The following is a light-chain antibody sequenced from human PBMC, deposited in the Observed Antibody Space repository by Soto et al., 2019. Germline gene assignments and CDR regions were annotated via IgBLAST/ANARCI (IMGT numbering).Light chain of an antibody. CDR1: QSVSSSY. CDR2: SAS. CDR3: QQYGSSPFT. Sequence: EIVLTQSPGTLSLSPGERATLSCRASQSVSSSYLAWYQQKPGQAPRLLIYSASNKATGIPDRFSGSGSGTDFTLTISRLEPEDFAVYYCQQYGSSPFTFGPGTKVDV. V-gene: IGKV3-20*01. J-gene: IGKJ3*01.